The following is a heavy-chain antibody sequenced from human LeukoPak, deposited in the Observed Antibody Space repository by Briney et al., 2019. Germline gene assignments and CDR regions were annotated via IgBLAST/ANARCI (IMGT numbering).Heavy chain of an antibody. CDR3: ARSLPNLRLAGNWFDP. D-gene: IGHD6-13*01. Sequence: QAGGSLRLSCAASGFTFSSYAMHWVRQAPGKGLEWVAVISYDGSNKYYADSVKGRFTISGDNSKNTLYLQMNSLRAGDTAVYYCARSLPNLRLAGNWFDPWGQGTLVTVSS. J-gene: IGHJ5*02. V-gene: IGHV3-30*04. CDR1: GFTFSSYA. CDR2: ISYDGSNK.